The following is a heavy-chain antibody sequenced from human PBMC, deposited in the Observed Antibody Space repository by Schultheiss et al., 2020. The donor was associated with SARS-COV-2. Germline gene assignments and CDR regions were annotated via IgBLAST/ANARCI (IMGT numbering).Heavy chain of an antibody. CDR3: ARDRSVAARLTN. CDR1: GFTFSSYS. J-gene: IGHJ4*02. V-gene: IGHV3-21*01. Sequence: GGSLRLSCAASGFTFSSYSMNWVRQAPGKGLEWVSSISSSTDYIYYADSVKGRFTISRDNAKNSLYLQMNRLRAEDTAVYYCARDRSVAARLTNWGQGTLVTVSS. CDR2: ISSSTDYI. D-gene: IGHD6-6*01.